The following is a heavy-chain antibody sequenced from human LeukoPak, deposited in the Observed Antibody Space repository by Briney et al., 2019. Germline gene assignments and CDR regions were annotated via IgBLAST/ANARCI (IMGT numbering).Heavy chain of an antibody. D-gene: IGHD4-11*01. Sequence: GGSLRLSCAASGFTFSNHALHWVRQAPGKGREWVAGISFDGSNKYYADSVKGRFTISRDNSKNTAFLQMISLRGEDTAVYYCARDRAYTPVGAMDVWGQGTTVIVSS. CDR1: GFTFSNHA. CDR3: ARDRAYTPVGAMDV. CDR2: ISFDGSNK. V-gene: IGHV3-30*04. J-gene: IGHJ6*02.